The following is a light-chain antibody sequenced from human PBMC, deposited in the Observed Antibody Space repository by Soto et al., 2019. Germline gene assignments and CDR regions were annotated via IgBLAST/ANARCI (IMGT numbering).Light chain of an antibody. Sequence: QSVLTQPPSVSGAPGQRVTISCTGSSSNIGAGYDVHWYQQLPGTAPKLLIYGNSNRPSGVPDRFSGSKSGTAASLAITGLQAEDEADYYGQSYDSSLRGWVFGGGTKVTVL. J-gene: IGLJ3*02. CDR3: QSYDSSLRGWV. CDR2: GNS. V-gene: IGLV1-40*01. CDR1: SSNIGAGYD.